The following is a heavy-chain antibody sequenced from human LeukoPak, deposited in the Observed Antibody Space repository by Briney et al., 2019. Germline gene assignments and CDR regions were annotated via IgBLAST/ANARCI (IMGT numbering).Heavy chain of an antibody. D-gene: IGHD6-13*01. CDR2: ISYDGSNK. CDR1: GFTFSSYG. Sequence: PGGSLRLSCAASGFTFSSYGIHWVRQAPGKGLEWVAVISYDGSNKYYADSVKGRFTTSRDNSKNTLYLQMNSLRAEDTAVYYCAKAPIAAAGVYYFDYWGQGTLVTVSS. J-gene: IGHJ4*02. CDR3: AKAPIAAAGVYYFDY. V-gene: IGHV3-30*18.